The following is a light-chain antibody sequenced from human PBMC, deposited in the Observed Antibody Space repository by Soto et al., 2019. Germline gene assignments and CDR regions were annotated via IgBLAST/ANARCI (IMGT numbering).Light chain of an antibody. CDR1: QSVSSN. Sequence: EIVMTQSPATLSVSPGERATLSCRASQSVSSNLAWYQQKPGQAPRLLISGASTRATGVPARFSGSGSGTEFTLTISSLQSEDFAVYYCQQYNNWPPVTFGGGTKVEIK. J-gene: IGKJ4*01. CDR3: QQYNNWPPVT. CDR2: GAS. V-gene: IGKV3-15*01.